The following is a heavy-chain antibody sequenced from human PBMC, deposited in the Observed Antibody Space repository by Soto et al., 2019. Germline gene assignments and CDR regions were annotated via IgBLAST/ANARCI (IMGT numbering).Heavy chain of an antibody. CDR1: GGTFSSYT. CDR2: IIPILGIA. D-gene: IGHD3-16*02. J-gene: IGHJ6*02. V-gene: IGHV1-69*08. CDR3: ARDPPAGRGVIQAYDMAV. Sequence: QVQLVQSGAEVKKPGSSVKVSCKASGGTFSSYTISWVRQAPGQGLEWMGRIIPILGIANYAQKFHGRVTITADNSTSTAYMELSSLRSEHTARYYCARDPPAGRGVIQAYDMAVWGQGTTVTVSS.